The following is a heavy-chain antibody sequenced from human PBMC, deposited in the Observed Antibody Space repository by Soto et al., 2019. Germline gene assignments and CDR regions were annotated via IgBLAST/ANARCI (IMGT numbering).Heavy chain of an antibody. CDR3: VKRGRNWGAFDF. CDR1: GFILNNYA. CDR2: IGGTDGDSDGVL. D-gene: IGHD7-27*01. V-gene: IGHV3-23*01. Sequence: VQLLESGGDLVQPGGSLRLSCVASGFILNNYAMSWVRQAPGKGLEWVSTIGGTDGDSDGVLWDEDSVKGRFTISRDSSANTLFLHMDNLRAEDSALYYCVKRGRNWGAFDFWGQGTTVVVSS. J-gene: IGHJ3*01.